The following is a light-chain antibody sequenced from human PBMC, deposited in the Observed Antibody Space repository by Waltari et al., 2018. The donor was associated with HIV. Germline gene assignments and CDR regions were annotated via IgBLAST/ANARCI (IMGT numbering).Light chain of an antibody. CDR1: SSDVGGYNF. J-gene: IGLJ3*02. CDR3: SSYAGSSTLM. V-gene: IGLV2-8*01. Sequence: QSALTQPPSASGSPGQSVTISCTGTSSDVGGYNFVSWYQQHPDKAPKLLIFEATKRPSGVPDRFSGSKSGNTASLTVSGLQAEDEADYYCSSYAGSSTLMFGGGTKLTVL. CDR2: EAT.